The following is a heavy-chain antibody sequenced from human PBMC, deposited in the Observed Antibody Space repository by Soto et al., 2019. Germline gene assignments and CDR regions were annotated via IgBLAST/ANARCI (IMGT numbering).Heavy chain of an antibody. CDR1: GYTFTTYD. V-gene: IGHV1-18*04. CDR2: INTYNGNT. J-gene: IGHJ4*02. CDR3: EFWSGQLHGFGGTFDY. D-gene: IGHD3-3*01. Sequence: QVQLVQSGAEVKKPGASVKVSCKASGYTFTTYDINWVRQAPGHALEWGGWINTYNGNTTYAQKLQGRITITTDTSTSPAYMELKRLRSDDTAVYYCEFWSGQLHGFGGTFDYWGQGTLVTVSS.